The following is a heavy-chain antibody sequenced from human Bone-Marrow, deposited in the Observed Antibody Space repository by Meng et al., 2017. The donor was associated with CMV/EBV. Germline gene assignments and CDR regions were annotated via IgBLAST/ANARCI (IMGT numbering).Heavy chain of an antibody. D-gene: IGHD1-26*01. CDR1: GFPFNAYT. CDR3: ERSAGRDGH. V-gene: IGHV3-30*04. CDR2: ISYDEVDK. J-gene: IGHJ4*02. Sequence: GGSLRLSCAASGFPFNAYTFHWVRQAPGKGLEWVTVISYDEVDKYYADSVKGRFTISRDNSKNTLYLQMNNLTAEDTAVYYCERSAGRDGHWGQGTLVTVSS.